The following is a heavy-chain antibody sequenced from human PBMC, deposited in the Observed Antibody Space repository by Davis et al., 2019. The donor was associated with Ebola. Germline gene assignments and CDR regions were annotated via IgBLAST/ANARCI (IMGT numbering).Heavy chain of an antibody. CDR2: IYLGDSDT. D-gene: IGHD1-20*01. CDR1: GYSFADQW. Sequence: GESLKISCKGSGYSFADQWIGWVRQMPGKGLEWMGVIYLGDSDTRYSPSFQGQVTISADKSINTAYLQWSSLTASDTAMYYCARLSGSSWFHGMDVWGQGTAVTVSS. CDR3: ARLSGSSWFHGMDV. J-gene: IGHJ6*02. V-gene: IGHV5-51*01.